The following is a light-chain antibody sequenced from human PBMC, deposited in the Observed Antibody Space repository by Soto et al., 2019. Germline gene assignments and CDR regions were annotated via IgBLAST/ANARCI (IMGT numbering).Light chain of an antibody. Sequence: QSVLTQPASVSGSPGQSITISCTGTSSDVGAYNFVSWHQQHPGKAPKLMIYNVYDRPSGISYRFSGSKSGNTASLTISGLQGEEEADYYCSAYTVSRTYVFGTGTKLTVL. CDR2: NVY. J-gene: IGLJ1*01. CDR3: SAYTVSRTYV. CDR1: SSDVGAYNF. V-gene: IGLV2-14*03.